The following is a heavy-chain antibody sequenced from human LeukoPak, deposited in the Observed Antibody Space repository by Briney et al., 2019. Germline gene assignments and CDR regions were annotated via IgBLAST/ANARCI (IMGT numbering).Heavy chain of an antibody. V-gene: IGHV3-30*03. CDR1: GFTFSDYY. Sequence: GGSLRLSCAASGFTFSDYYMSWIRQAPGKGLEWVSVIIYDGTNAHYADSVKGRFTVSRDNSRNTLSLQMNSLRPDDTAVYYCARDPGTRYSAKVGYYFDYWGQGTLVTVSS. CDR2: IIYDGTNA. CDR3: ARDPGTRYSAKVGYYFDY. D-gene: IGHD4/OR15-4a*01. J-gene: IGHJ4*02.